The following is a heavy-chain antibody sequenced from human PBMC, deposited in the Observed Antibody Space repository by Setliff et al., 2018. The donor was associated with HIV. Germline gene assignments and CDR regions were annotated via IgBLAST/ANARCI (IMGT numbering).Heavy chain of an antibody. V-gene: IGHV3-30*03. D-gene: IGHD1-26*01. Sequence: GGSLRLSCAASGFTFSSAWMGWVRQAPAKGLEWVAVMSTGGDIKIYADSVKGRFTISRDNTKNTLFLQMNSLRPEDTATYYCVRDPIEGYTAYFDYWGQGTMVTVSS. CDR1: GFTFSSAW. CDR2: MSTGGDIK. CDR3: VRDPIEGYTAYFDY. J-gene: IGHJ4*02.